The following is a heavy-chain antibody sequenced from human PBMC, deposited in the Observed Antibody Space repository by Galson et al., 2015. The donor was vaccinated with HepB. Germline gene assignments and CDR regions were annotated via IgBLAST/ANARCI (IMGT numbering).Heavy chain of an antibody. CDR1: GFTFSSYS. Sequence: SLRLSCAASGFTFSSYSMNWVRQAPGKGLEWVSSISSSSSYIYYADSVKGRFTISRDNAKNSLYLQMNSLRAEDTAVYYCARVTTVTISFDYWGQGTLVTVSS. D-gene: IGHD1-1*01. V-gene: IGHV3-21*01. CDR3: ARVTTVTISFDY. CDR2: ISSSSSYI. J-gene: IGHJ4*02.